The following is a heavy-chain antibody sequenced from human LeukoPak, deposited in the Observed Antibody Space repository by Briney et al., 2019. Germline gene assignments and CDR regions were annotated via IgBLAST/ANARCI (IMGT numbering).Heavy chain of an antibody. CDR2: IYYSGST. V-gene: IGHV4-59*01. CDR3: ARAGYCSSTSCQWVPLV. D-gene: IGHD2-2*03. Sequence: SETLSLTCTVSGGSMKNYYWIWIRQSPGKGLEWIGYIYYSGSTNYKPSLKSRVTISVDTSKNQFSLKLNSVTAADTAMYYCARAGYCSSTSCQWVPLVWGQGTTVTVSS. CDR1: GGSMKNYY. J-gene: IGHJ6*02.